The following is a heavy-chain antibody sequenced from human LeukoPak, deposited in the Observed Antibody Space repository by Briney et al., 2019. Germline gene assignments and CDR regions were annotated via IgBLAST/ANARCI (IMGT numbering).Heavy chain of an antibody. J-gene: IGHJ5*02. CDR2: INPNSGGT. V-gene: IGHV1-2*02. Sequence: ASVKVSCKASGYTFTGYYMHWVRQAPGQGLEWMGWINPNSGGTNYAQKFQGRVTITADKSTSTAYMELSSLRSEDTAVYYCARDVDSGSYFDWFDPWGQGTLVTVSS. D-gene: IGHD3-10*01. CDR3: ARDVDSGSYFDWFDP. CDR1: GYTFTGYY.